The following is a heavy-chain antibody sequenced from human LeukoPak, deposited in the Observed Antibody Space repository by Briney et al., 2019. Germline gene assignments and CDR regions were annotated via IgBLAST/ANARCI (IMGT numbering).Heavy chain of an antibody. CDR3: ARGAHYHDSSEGYDY. Sequence: GASVRVSCTASGYTFTVHYMHWVRQAPGQGLEWMGWIKPNSGGTNYAQKFQGRVTMTRDTSISTAYMELSRLRSDDTAVYYCARGAHYHDSSEGYDYWGQGTLVTVSS. CDR1: GYTFTVHY. V-gene: IGHV1-2*02. J-gene: IGHJ4*02. CDR2: IKPNSGGT. D-gene: IGHD3-22*01.